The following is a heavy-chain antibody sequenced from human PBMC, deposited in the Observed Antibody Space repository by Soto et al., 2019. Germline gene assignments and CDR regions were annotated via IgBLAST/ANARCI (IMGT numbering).Heavy chain of an antibody. D-gene: IGHD3-10*01. CDR3: ARDSPYYYGSGSYYYFDY. Sequence: SETLSLTCTVSGGSISRGGYYWSWIRQHPGKGLEWIGYIYYSGSTYYNPSLKSRVTISVDTSKNQFSLKLSSVTAADTAVYYCARDSPYYYGSGSYYYFDYWGQGTLVTVSS. J-gene: IGHJ4*02. V-gene: IGHV4-31*03. CDR1: GGSISRGGYY. CDR2: IYYSGST.